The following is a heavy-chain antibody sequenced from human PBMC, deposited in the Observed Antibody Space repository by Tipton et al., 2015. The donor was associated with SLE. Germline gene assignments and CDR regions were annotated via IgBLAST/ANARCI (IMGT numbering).Heavy chain of an antibody. CDR1: GFSISSGDYY. CDR2: ISHFGST. J-gene: IGHJ3*01. V-gene: IGHV4-30-4*01. Sequence: TLSLTCTVSGFSISSGDYYWSWIRQAPGKGLEWVGSISHFGSTDYSPSLKSRVTISLDTSKNQFSLKLSSVTAADTAVYYCERCPDAFDCWGQVTMVTVSS. CDR3: ERCPDAFDC.